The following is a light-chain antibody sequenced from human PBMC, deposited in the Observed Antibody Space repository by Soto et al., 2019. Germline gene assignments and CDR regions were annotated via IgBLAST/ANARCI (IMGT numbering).Light chain of an antibody. J-gene: IGKJ1*01. Sequence: DIQMTQSPSTLSASVGDRVTITCRASQSITIRLAWFQQKPEKAPSLLIYKASTLQSGVPSRFSGSGSGTDFTLTISNLQPGDFATYYCQQYESQWTFGQGTKVEIK. V-gene: IGKV1-5*03. CDR2: KAS. CDR1: QSITIR. CDR3: QQYESQWT.